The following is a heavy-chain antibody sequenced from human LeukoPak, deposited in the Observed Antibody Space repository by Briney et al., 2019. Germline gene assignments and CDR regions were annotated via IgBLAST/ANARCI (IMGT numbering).Heavy chain of an antibody. CDR2: INHSGST. CDR1: GGSFSGYY. V-gene: IGHV4-34*01. D-gene: IGHD3-10*01. Sequence: SETLSLTCAVYGGSFSGYYWSWIRRPPGKGLEWIGEINHSGSTNYNPSLKSRVTISVDTSKNQFSLKLSSVTAADTAVYYCARVLLWFGAHYYYYMDVWGKGTTVTVSS. CDR3: ARVLLWFGAHYYYYMDV. J-gene: IGHJ6*03.